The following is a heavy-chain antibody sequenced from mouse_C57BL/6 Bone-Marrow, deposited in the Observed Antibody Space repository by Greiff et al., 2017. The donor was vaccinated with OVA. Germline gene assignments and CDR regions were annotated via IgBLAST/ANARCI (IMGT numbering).Heavy chain of an antibody. V-gene: IGHV5-15*04. J-gene: IGHJ4*01. Sequence: DVMLVESGGGLVQPGGSLKLSCAASGFTFSDYGMAWVRQAPRKGPEWVAFISNLAYSIYYADTVTGRVTISRENAKNTLYLQMSSLRSEDTAMYYCARRYDFYYAMDYWGQGTSVTVSS. CDR1: GFTFSDYG. CDR3: ARRYDFYYAMDY. D-gene: IGHD2-14*01. CDR2: ISNLAYSI.